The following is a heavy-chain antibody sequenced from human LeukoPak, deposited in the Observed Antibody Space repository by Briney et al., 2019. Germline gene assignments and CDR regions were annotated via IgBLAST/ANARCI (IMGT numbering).Heavy chain of an antibody. J-gene: IGHJ4*02. V-gene: IGHV1-24*01. CDR1: GYTLTELS. D-gene: IGHD3-10*01. Sequence: GASVKVSCKVSGYTLTELSMHWVRQAPGKGLEWMGGFDPEDGETIYAQKFQGRVTMTEDTSTDTAYMELSSLRSEDTAVYYCASSNIWFGELSRFDYWGQGTLVTVSS. CDR3: ASSNIWFGELSRFDY. CDR2: FDPEDGET.